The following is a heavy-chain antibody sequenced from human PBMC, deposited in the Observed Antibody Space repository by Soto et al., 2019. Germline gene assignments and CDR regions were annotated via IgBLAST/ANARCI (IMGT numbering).Heavy chain of an antibody. CDR1: GFTFSSYA. V-gene: IGHV3-30-3*01. J-gene: IGHJ4*02. CDR2: ISYDGSDK. CDR3: AKGQRIVASPQFFDY. D-gene: IGHD3-22*01. Sequence: PGGSLRLSCAASGFTFSSYAMHWVRQAPGKGLEWVALISYDGSDKDYADSVKGRFTISRDNSKNTLYLQLNSLRAEDTAVYYCAKGQRIVASPQFFDYWGQGTLVTVSS.